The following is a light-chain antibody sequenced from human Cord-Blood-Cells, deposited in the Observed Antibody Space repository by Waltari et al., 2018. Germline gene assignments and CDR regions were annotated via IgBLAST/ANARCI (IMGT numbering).Light chain of an antibody. CDR2: GKN. Sequence: SSELTQDPAVSVALVQTVRITCQGDSLRSYYASWYQQKQGQAPVLVIYGKNNRPSGIPDRFSGSSSGNTASLTITGAQAEDEADYYCNSRDSSGNHLVFGGGTKLTVL. J-gene: IGLJ2*01. CDR1: SLRSYY. V-gene: IGLV3-19*01. CDR3: NSRDSSGNHLV.